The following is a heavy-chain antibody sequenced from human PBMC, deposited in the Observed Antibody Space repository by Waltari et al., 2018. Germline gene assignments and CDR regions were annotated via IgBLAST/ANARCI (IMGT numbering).Heavy chain of an antibody. CDR1: GGSISSGSYY. CDR2: IYTSGST. D-gene: IGHD3-10*01. J-gene: IGHJ1*01. V-gene: IGHV4-61*09. Sequence: QVQLQESGPGLVKPSQTLSLTCTVSGGSISSGSYYWSGIRQPAGKGLEWIGYIYTSGSTNYNPSLKIRVTISVYTSKNQFSLKLSSVTAADTAVYYCARSYYGSGSYIVFQHWGQGTLVTVSS. CDR3: ARSYYGSGSYIVFQH.